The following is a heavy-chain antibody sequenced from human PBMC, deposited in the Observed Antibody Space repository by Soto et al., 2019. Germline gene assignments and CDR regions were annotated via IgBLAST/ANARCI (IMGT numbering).Heavy chain of an antibody. V-gene: IGHV3-15*01. Sequence: PGGSLRLSCAASGFTFSNAWMSWVRQAPGKGLEWVGRIKSKTDGGTTDYAAPVKGRFTNSRDDSKNTLYLQMNSLKTEDTAVYYCTTAVVATMGDYYYGMDVWGQGTTVTVSS. CDR1: GFTFSNAW. J-gene: IGHJ6*02. CDR2: IKSKTDGGTT. D-gene: IGHD5-12*01. CDR3: TTAVVATMGDYYYGMDV.